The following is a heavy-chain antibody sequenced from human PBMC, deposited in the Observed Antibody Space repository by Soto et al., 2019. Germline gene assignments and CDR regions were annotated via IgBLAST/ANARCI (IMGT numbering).Heavy chain of an antibody. CDR2: IYYSGST. J-gene: IGHJ5*02. Sequence: QLQLQESGPGLVKPSETLSLTCTVSGGSISSSSYYWGWIRQPPGKGLEWIGSIYYSGSTYYNPSLKTQATIPVDTPKIRVSLQLSSVTPADTAVYYWTSAKRAFYNEMDAWGQGTMVTVSS. D-gene: IGHD1-1*01. CDR1: GGSISSSSYY. CDR3: TSAKRAFYNEMDA. V-gene: IGHV4-39*01.